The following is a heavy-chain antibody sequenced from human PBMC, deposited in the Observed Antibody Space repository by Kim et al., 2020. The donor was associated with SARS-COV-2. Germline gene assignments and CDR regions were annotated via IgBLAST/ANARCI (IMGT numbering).Heavy chain of an antibody. CDR3: ARDLSRSYYYGMDV. J-gene: IGHJ6*02. V-gene: IGHV3-30-3*01. CDR2: ISYDGSNK. Sequence: GGSLRLSCAASGFTFSSYAMHWVRQAPGKGLEWVAVISYDGSNKYYADSVKGRFTISRDNSKNTLYLQMNSLRAEDTAVYYCARDLSRSYYYGMDVWGQG. CDR1: GFTFSSYA.